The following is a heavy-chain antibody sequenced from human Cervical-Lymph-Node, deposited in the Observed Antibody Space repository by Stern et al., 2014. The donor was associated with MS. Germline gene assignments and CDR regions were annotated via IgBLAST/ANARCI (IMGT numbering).Heavy chain of an antibody. CDR2: ISYDGSNK. CDR1: GFTFSSYA. V-gene: IGHV3-30*01. Sequence: VQLVESGGGVVQPGRSLRLSCAASGFTFSSYAMHWVRQAPGKGLEWVAVISYDGSNKYYADSVKGRFTISRDNSKNTLYLQMNSLRAEDTAVYYCARVGNYDSSGYLYWGQGTLVTVSS. CDR3: ARVGNYDSSGYLY. D-gene: IGHD3-22*01. J-gene: IGHJ4*02.